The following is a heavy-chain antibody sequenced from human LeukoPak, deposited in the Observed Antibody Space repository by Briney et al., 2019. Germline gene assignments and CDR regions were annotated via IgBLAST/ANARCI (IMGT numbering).Heavy chain of an antibody. CDR3: ARVSRSWSGYYPYYFDY. V-gene: IGHV4-59*01. CDR2: IYYSGST. Sequence: SETLSLTCTVSGGSISSYYWSWIRQSPGKGLEWIGYIYYSGSTNYNPSLKSRVTISVDTSKNQFSLKLSSVTAADTAVYYCARVSRSWSGYYPYYFDYWGQGTLVTVSS. D-gene: IGHD3-3*01. CDR1: GGSISSYY. J-gene: IGHJ4*02.